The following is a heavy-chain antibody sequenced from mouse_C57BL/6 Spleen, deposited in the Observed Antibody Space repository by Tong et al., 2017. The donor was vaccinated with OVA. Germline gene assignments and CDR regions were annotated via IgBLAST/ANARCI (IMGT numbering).Heavy chain of an antibody. CDR2: IDPSDSYT. J-gene: IGHJ1*03. Sequence: VQLQESGAELVMPGASVKLSCKASGYTFTSYWMHWVKQRPGQGLEWIGEIDPSDSYTNYNQKFKGKATLTVDKSSSTAYMQLSSLTSEDSAVYYCARGRYYGSSLWYFDVWGTGTTVTVSS. CDR1: GYTFTSYW. D-gene: IGHD1-1*01. V-gene: IGHV1-69*01. CDR3: ARGRYYGSSLWYFDV.